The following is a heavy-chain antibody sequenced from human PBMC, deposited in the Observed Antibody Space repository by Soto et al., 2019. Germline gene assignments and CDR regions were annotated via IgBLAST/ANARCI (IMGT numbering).Heavy chain of an antibody. CDR1: GDSVSSNSAA. CDR3: ATLPLHSYGHPYYYYGMDV. J-gene: IGHJ6*02. Sequence: SQTLSLTCAISGDSVSSNSAAWNWIRQSPSRGLEWLGRTYYRSKWYNDYAVSVKSRITINPDTSKNQFSLQLNSVTPEDTAVYYCATLPLHSYGHPYYYYGMDVWGQGTTVTVSS. CDR2: TYYRSKWYN. D-gene: IGHD5-18*01. V-gene: IGHV6-1*01.